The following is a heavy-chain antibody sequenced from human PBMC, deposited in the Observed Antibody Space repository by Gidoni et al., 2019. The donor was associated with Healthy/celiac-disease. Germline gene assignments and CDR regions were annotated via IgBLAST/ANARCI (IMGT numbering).Heavy chain of an antibody. CDR2: ISAYNGNT. D-gene: IGHD1-26*01. CDR3: ARQGSYGDGMDV. J-gene: IGHJ6*02. V-gene: IGHV1-18*01. CDR1: GYTFTSYG. Sequence: QVQLVQSGAEVKKHGASAKVACKAAGYTFTSYGISWVRPAPGQGLEWMGWISAYNGNTNYAQKLQGRVTMPTDTSPSTAYMELRILRSDDTAVYYCARQGSYGDGMDVWGQVTTVTVSS.